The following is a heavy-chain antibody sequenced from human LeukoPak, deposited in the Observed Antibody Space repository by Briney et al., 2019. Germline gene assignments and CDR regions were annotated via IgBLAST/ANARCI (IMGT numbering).Heavy chain of an antibody. CDR1: GFTFSSYW. J-gene: IGHJ5*02. Sequence: PGGSLRLSCAASGFTFSSYWMSWVRQAPGKGLEWVANIKQDGSEKYYVDSVKGRFTISRDNAKNSLYLQMNSLRAEDTAVYYCAKDRAYISSWYGCSTPWGQGTLVTVSS. CDR3: AKDRAYISSWYGCSTP. CDR2: IKQDGSEK. V-gene: IGHV3-7*03. D-gene: IGHD6-13*01.